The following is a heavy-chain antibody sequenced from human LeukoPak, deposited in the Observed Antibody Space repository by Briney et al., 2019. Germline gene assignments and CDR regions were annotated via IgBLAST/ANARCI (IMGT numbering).Heavy chain of an antibody. CDR2: INHSGST. CDR3: ARRCSGDSCYPSRFDY. J-gene: IGHJ4*02. D-gene: IGHD2-15*01. Sequence: PSETLSLTCAVCGESFSGYYWSWIRQPPGKGLEWIGEINHSGSTNYNPSLKSRVTISVGTSKNQFSLKLNSVTAADTAVYYCARRCSGDSCYPSRFDYWGQGTLVTVSS. CDR1: GESFSGYY. V-gene: IGHV4-34*01.